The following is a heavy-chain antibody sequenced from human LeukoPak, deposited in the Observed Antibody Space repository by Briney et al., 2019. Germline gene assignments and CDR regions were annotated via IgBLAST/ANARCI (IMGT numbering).Heavy chain of an antibody. J-gene: IGHJ3*02. CDR3: ARAVRPGAFDI. CDR2: IYYSGST. Sequence: SETLSLTCTVSGGSISSYYWSWIRQPPGKGLEWIGYIYYSGSTNYNPSLKSRVTISVDTSKNQFSLKLSSVTAADTAVYYCARAVRPGAFDIWGQGTMVTVPS. V-gene: IGHV4-59*01. CDR1: GGSISSYY.